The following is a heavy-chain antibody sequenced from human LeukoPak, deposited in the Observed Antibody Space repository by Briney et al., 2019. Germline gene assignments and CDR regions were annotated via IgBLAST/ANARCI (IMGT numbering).Heavy chain of an antibody. D-gene: IGHD2-8*01. V-gene: IGHV3-30*04. J-gene: IGHJ4*02. Sequence: GGSQRLSCAASGFTFSSYAMHWVRQAPGKGLEWVAVISYDGSNKYYADSVKGRFTISRDNSKITLYLQMNSLRAEDTAVYYCARSNVLMVYAKGGYYFDYWGQGTLVTVSS. CDR2: ISYDGSNK. CDR1: GFTFSSYA. CDR3: ARSNVLMVYAKGGYYFDY.